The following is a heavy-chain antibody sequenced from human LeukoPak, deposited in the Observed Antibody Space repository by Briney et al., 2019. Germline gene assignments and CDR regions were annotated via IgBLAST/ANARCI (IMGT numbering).Heavy chain of an antibody. CDR3: AREGYSTAIDS. CDR1: GFTFSSYE. CDR2: ISTGGSTI. V-gene: IGHV3-48*03. J-gene: IGHJ4*02. D-gene: IGHD4-11*01. Sequence: GGSLRLSCAASGFTFSSYEMNWVRQAPGKGLEGVSYISTGGSTIYYADSVKGRFTISRDNAKNSLYLQMNSLRAEDTAVYYCAREGYSTAIDSWGQGTLVTVSS.